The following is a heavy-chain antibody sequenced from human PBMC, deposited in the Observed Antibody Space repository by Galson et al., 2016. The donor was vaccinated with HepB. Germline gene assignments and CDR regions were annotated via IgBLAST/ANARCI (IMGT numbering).Heavy chain of an antibody. D-gene: IGHD1-7*01. J-gene: IGHJ3*01. CDR3: ARELVRSSFDL. CDR1: GLTFSSYA. V-gene: IGHV3-23*01. Sequence: SLRLSCATSGLTFSSYAMSWVRQAPGKGLEWVADIRASDSTTYYADSVKGRFTISRDNAKNSVYLQMHSLRDEDTAVYYCARELVRSSFDLWGQGTMVTVSS. CDR2: IRASDSTT.